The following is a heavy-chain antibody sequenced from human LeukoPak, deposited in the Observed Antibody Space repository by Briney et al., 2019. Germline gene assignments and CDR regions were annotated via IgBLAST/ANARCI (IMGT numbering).Heavy chain of an antibody. D-gene: IGHD5-12*01. J-gene: IGHJ4*02. CDR1: GGSFSGYY. CDR3: ARGTPWIVDY. Sequence: PSETLSLTCAVYGGSFSGYYWSWIRQPPGKGLEWIGEINHSGSTNYNPSLKSRVTISVDTSKNQFSLKLSSVTAADTAVYYCARGTPWIVDYWGQGTLVTVSS. CDR2: INHSGST. V-gene: IGHV4-34*01.